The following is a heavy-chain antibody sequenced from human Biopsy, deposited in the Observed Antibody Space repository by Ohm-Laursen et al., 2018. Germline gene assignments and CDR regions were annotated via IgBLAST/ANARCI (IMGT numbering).Heavy chain of an antibody. CDR2: LHDRGVT. V-gene: IGHV3-53*01. J-gene: IGHJ6*02. CDR1: GITVTDHY. Sequence: SLRLSCAASGITVTDHYMSWVRQAPGKGLEWVSGLHDRGVTYYADSVKGRFTISGDNSKNTLYLQMNGLRAEDTAVYFCQGGHLPPGQFYGVDAWGQGTTVTVSS. D-gene: IGHD3-16*01. CDR3: QGGHLPPGQFYGVDA.